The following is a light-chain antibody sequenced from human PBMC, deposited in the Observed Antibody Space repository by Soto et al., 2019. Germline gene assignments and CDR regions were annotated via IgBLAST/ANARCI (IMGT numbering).Light chain of an antibody. CDR2: GVS. V-gene: IGKV3-20*01. J-gene: IGKJ1*01. CDR3: QQYGSSPWT. CDR1: QSVSSTY. Sequence: EVVLTQSPGTLSLSPGERVTLSCRASQSVSSTYLAWYQQKPGQAPRLLIYGVSSRATGIPDMFSGSGSGPDFTLTISRLEPEDFAVYYCQQYGSSPWTFGQGTKVEIK.